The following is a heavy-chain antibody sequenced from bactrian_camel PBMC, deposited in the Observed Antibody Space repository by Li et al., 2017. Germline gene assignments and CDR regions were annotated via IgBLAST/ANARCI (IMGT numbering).Heavy chain of an antibody. D-gene: IGHD5*01. V-gene: IGHV3S25*01. J-gene: IGHJ4*01. CDR2: IYMGGDGA. CDR3: DTDRICRGQVPGYNV. CDR1: GYTYDGYC. Sequence: QLVESGGGLVQPGGSLRLSCAASGYTYDGYCIGWFRQAPGKEREGIAAIYMGGDGAYYADSVKGRFTISQDNAWKTVNLQMSSLKPEDTAMYYCDTDRICRGQVPGYNVWGQGTQVTVS.